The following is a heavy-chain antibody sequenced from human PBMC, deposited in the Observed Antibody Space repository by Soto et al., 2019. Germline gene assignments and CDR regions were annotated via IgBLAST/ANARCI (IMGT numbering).Heavy chain of an antibody. Sequence: DVQLKESGGGLVQPGQSLRLSCEVSGFTLSMYSMTWVRQAPGKGLEWVAKIPQDGSDGHYLDSVKGRFTISRDNAKNSVSLQMNSLRADDTAVYYCARDHLILPAHDFFYGSDVWGQGANVTVSS. J-gene: IGHJ6*02. V-gene: IGHV3-7*03. D-gene: IGHD2-21*02. CDR2: IPQDGSDG. CDR1: GFTLSMYS. CDR3: ARDHLILPAHDFFYGSDV.